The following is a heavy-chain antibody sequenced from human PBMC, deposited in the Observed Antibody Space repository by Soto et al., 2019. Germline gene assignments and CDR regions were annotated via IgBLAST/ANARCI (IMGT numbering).Heavy chain of an antibody. J-gene: IGHJ5*02. CDR1: GGSISSSSYY. V-gene: IGHV4-39*01. CDR2: IYYSGST. D-gene: IGHD3-3*01. CDR3: ARRLPYDFWSGYSYNWFDP. Sequence: SETLSLTCTVSGGSISSSSYYWGWIRQPPGKGLEWIGSIYYSGSTYYNPSLKSRVTISVDTSKNQFSLKLSSVTAADTAVSYCARRLPYDFWSGYSYNWFDPWGQGTLVTVSS.